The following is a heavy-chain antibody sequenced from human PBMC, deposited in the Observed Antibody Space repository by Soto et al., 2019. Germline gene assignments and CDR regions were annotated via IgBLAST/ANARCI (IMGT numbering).Heavy chain of an antibody. J-gene: IGHJ6*02. V-gene: IGHV4-31*03. D-gene: IGHD6-19*01. CDR3: ARDPRGAGYGMDV. Sequence: QVQLQESGPGLVKPSQTLSLTCTVSGGSISSGGYYWSWIRQHPGKGLEWIGYIYYSGSTYYNPSLKSRVTLSVDTSKNQCSLKLSSVTAADTAVYYCARDPRGAGYGMDVWGQGTTVTVSS. CDR2: IYYSGST. CDR1: GGSISSGGYY.